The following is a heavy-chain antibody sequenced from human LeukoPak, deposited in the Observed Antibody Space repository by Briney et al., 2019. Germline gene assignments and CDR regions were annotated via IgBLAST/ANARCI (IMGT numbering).Heavy chain of an antibody. D-gene: IGHD7-27*01. CDR3: ARGLLTARARDAFDI. V-gene: IGHV3-11*05. CDR1: GFTFSDYY. J-gene: IGHJ3*02. CDR2: ISSSSSYT. Sequence: GGSLRLSCAASGFTFSDYYMSWIRQAPGKGREWVSYISSSSSYTNYADSVKGRFTISRDNAKNSLYLQMNSLRAEDTAVYYCARGLLTARARDAFDIWGQGTMVTVSS.